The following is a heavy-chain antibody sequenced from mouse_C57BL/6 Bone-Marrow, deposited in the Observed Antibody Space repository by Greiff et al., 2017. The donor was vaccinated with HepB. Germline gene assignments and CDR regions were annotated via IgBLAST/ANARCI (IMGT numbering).Heavy chain of an antibody. J-gene: IGHJ3*01. Sequence: DVQLQESGPGLVKPSQSLSLTCSVTGYSITSGYYWNWIRQFPGNKLEWMGYISYDGSNNYNPSLKNRISITRDTSKNQFFLKLNSVTTEDTATYYCARVGGSYVWFAYWGQGTLVTVSA. CDR3: ARVGGSYVWFAY. CDR2: ISYDGSN. D-gene: IGHD1-1*02. CDR1: GYSITSGYY. V-gene: IGHV3-6*01.